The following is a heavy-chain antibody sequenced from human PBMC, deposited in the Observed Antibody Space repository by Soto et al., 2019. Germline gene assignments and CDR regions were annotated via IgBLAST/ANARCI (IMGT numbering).Heavy chain of an antibody. D-gene: IGHD3-22*01. CDR1: GGSFSGYY. CDR3: ARHYWGYDTSGYYGY. CDR2: INHSGST. J-gene: IGHJ4*02. Sequence: SETLSLTCAVYGGSFSGYYWSWIRQPPGKGLEWIGEINHSGSTNHNPSLKSRVTISADPSKNQFSLKLTSVTAADTAVYFCARHYWGYDTSGYYGYWGQGTLVPVSS. V-gene: IGHV4-34*01.